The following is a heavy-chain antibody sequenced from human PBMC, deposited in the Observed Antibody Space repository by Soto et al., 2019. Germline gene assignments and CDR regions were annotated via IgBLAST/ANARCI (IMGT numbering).Heavy chain of an antibody. CDR2: IYITGST. J-gene: IGHJ3*01. V-gene: IGHV4-4*07. D-gene: IGHD3-10*01. Sequence: SETLSLTCTVSGGSINSSYWSWIRQTAGTGLEWIGRIYITGSTNIHPSLKSRVAMPVDTAKNQFSLKLTSATAADTAVYYCARGGRDGFDLWGQGTMVTVSS. CDR3: ARGGRDGFDL. CDR1: GGSINSSY.